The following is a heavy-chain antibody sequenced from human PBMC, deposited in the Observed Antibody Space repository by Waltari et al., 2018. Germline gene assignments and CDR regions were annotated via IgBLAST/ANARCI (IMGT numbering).Heavy chain of an antibody. Sequence: QVQLVQSGAGVKKPGASVKVSCKASGSPSLCQNTNWLRQATGQGLEWMGWMNPNSGNTGYAQKFQGRVTMTRNTSISTAYMELSSLRSDDTAVYYCARAFRSSWFGAWLDPWGQGTPVTVSS. D-gene: IGHD3-10*01. J-gene: IGHJ5*02. CDR2: MNPNSGNT. V-gene: IGHV1-8*02. CDR1: GSPSLCQN. CDR3: ARAFRSSWFGAWLDP.